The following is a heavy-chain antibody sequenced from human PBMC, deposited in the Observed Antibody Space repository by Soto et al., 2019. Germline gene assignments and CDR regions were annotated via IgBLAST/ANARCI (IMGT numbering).Heavy chain of an antibody. V-gene: IGHV3-48*01. CDR1: GFTFSSYG. CDR2: ISSSSSTI. D-gene: IGHD3-22*01. J-gene: IGHJ4*02. Sequence: PGGSLRLSCAASGFTFSSYGMHWVRQAPGKGLEWVSYISSSSSTIYYADSVKGRFTISRDNAKNSLYLQMNSLRAEDTAVYYCARASSAFDWGQGTLVTVSS. CDR3: ARASSAFD.